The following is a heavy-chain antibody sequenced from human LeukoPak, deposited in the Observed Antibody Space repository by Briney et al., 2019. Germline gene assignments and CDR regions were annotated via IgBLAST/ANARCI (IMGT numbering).Heavy chain of an antibody. V-gene: IGHV4-34*01. CDR1: GGSFSGYY. J-gene: IGHJ4*02. CDR2: INHSGST. D-gene: IGHD3-3*01. CDR3: ARRPYYDFWSGYRFDY. Sequence: SETLSLTCAVYGGSFSGYYWSWIRQPPGKGLEWIGEINHSGSTNYNPSLKSRVTISVDTSKNQFSLKLSSVTAADTAVYYCARRPYYDFWSGYRFDYWGQGTLVTVSS.